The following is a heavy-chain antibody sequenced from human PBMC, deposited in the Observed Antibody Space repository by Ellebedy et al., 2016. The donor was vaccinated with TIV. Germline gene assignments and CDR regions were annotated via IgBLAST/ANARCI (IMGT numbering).Heavy chain of an antibody. D-gene: IGHD4-17*01. J-gene: IGHJ5*01. Sequence: GESLKISCAASEFSFRSYWMTWVRQAPGKGLEWVASIRQDGDEKYYVDSVKGRFTISRDNAKNSLYLQMNSLRVEDTAVYYCARRGSYGDYAVQVNNWFDSWGQGTLVTVSS. CDR2: IRQDGDEK. CDR3: ARRGSYGDYAVQVNNWFDS. CDR1: EFSFRSYW. V-gene: IGHV3-7*01.